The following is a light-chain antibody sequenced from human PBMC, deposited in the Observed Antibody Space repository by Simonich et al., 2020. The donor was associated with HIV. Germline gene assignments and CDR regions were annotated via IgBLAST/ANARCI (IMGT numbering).Light chain of an antibody. CDR2: WAS. CDR1: QSVLYSSNNKNY. Sequence: DIVMTQSPDSLAVSLGARATINCKSSQSVLYSSNNKNYLAWYQQKPRQPPKLLIYWASTRASGVPDRLSGSGSGTDFTLTISSLQAEDVAVYYCQQYYSTPLTFGGGTKVEIK. V-gene: IGKV4-1*01. J-gene: IGKJ4*01. CDR3: QQYYSTPLT.